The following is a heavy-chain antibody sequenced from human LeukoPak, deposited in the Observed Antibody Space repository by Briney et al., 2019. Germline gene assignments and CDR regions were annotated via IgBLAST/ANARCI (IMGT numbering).Heavy chain of an antibody. D-gene: IGHD5-18*01. V-gene: IGHV1-2*02. Sequence: ASVKVSCKASGYAFTGYYMHWVRQAPGQGLEWMGWINPNSGGTNYAQKFQGRVAMTRDTSISTAYMELSRLRSDDTAVYYCARERTAMVPPYYYHYMDVWGKGTTVTVSS. CDR2: INPNSGGT. CDR1: GYAFTGYY. CDR3: ARERTAMVPPYYYHYMDV. J-gene: IGHJ6*03.